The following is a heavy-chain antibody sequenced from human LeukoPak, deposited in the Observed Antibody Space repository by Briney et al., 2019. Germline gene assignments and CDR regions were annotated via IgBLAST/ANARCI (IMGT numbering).Heavy chain of an antibody. CDR1: GYTFTGYY. CDR2: INPNSGGT. J-gene: IGHJ4*02. CDR3: ARSVVAGSGNFDY. Sequence: ASVKVSCKASGYTFTGYYMHWVRQAPGQGLEWMGWINPNSGGTKTAQTFQGRVTMTRDTSISTAYMELSRLRSGDTAVYFCARSVVAGSGNFDYWGQGTLVTVSS. D-gene: IGHD6-19*01. V-gene: IGHV1-2*02.